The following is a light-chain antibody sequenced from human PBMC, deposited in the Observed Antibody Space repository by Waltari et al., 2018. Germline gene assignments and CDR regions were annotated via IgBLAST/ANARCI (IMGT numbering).Light chain of an antibody. V-gene: IGKV1-39*01. CDR2: AAS. CDR3: QQSYSTPRT. CDR1: QSISSY. Sequence: DIQMTQSPSSLSAYVGDRVTINCRASQSISSYLNLYQQKPANAPKLHIYAASSLQSGVPSRFSGSGSGTDFTLTISSLQPEDFATYYCQQSYSTPRTFGQGTKVEIK. J-gene: IGKJ1*01.